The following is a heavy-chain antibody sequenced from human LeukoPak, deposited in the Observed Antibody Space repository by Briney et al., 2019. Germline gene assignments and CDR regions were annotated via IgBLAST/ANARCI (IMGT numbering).Heavy chain of an antibody. CDR1: GYTFTSYG. V-gene: IGHV1-18*01. CDR3: ARDFWNVVGWGRHYYFDY. D-gene: IGHD1-1*01. Sequence: ASVKVSCTASGYTFTSYGISWVRQAPGQGLEWMGWISAYNGNTNYAQKLQGRVTMTTDTSTSTAYMELRSLRSDDTAVYYCARDFWNVVGWGRHYYFDYWGQGTLVTVSS. CDR2: ISAYNGNT. J-gene: IGHJ4*02.